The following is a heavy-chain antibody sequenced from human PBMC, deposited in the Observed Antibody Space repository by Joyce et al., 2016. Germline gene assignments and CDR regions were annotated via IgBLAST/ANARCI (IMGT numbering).Heavy chain of an antibody. J-gene: IGHJ5*01. CDR2: VRTKANNYAT. V-gene: IGHV3-73*02. CDR1: GFDFSRFG. CDR3: TSLDS. Sequence: EVQVVQSGGGLVRPGGSLKLSCATSGFDFSRFGVYWVRQTSGKGLEWVGHVRTKANNYATEYAESVKGRVTISRDDSQNRAFLQMTNLKAEDTALYYCTSLDSWGPGALVTVSS.